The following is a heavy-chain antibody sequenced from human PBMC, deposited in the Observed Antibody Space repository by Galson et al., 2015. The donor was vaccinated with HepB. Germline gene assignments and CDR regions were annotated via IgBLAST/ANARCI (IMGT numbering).Heavy chain of an antibody. CDR3: AKDRYDTYYFDY. CDR2: ISYDGSIE. J-gene: IGHJ4*02. CDR1: GFTFSSYG. V-gene: IGHV3-30*18. D-gene: IGHD2-2*01. Sequence: SLRLSCAASGFTFSSYGIHWVRQAPGQGLEWVAVISYDGSIEYYADSVKGRFTISRDNSKNTLYLQMNSLRPEDTAVYYCAKDRYDTYYFDYWGQGTLVTVSS.